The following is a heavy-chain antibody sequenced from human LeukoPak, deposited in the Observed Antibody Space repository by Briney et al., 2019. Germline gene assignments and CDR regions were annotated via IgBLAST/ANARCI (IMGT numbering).Heavy chain of an antibody. J-gene: IGHJ4*02. CDR1: GFTFSSYW. Sequence: TGGSLRLSCVASGFTFSSYWMHWVRHAPGKGLVWVSRINSDGSTTSYADSVKGRFTISRDNAKNTLYLQMNSLRAEDTALYYCARSPLEWLLYGDSYYFDYWGQGTLVTVSS. CDR3: ARSPLEWLLYGDSYYFDY. V-gene: IGHV3-74*01. CDR2: INSDGSTT. D-gene: IGHD3-3*01.